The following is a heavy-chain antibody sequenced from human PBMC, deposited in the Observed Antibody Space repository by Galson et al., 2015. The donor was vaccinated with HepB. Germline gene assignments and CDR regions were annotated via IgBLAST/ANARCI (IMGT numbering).Heavy chain of an antibody. CDR2: IWYDGSNK. J-gene: IGHJ6*02. D-gene: IGHD3-10*01. Sequence: SLRLSCAASGFTFSSYGMHWVRQAPGKGLEWVAVIWYDGSNKYYADSVKGRFTISRDNSKNTLYLQMNSLRAEDTAVYYCTKGYPVVRGVSPPWYYGMDVWGQGTTVTVSS. V-gene: IGHV3-33*06. CDR1: GFTFSSYG. CDR3: TKGYPVVRGVSPPWYYGMDV.